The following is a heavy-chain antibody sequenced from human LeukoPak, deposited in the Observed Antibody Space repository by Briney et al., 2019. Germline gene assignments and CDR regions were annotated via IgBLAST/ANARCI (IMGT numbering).Heavy chain of an antibody. J-gene: IGHJ4*02. D-gene: IGHD6-19*01. CDR1: GFTFSNYG. CDR2: IRYDGFNK. CDR3: ARYLRSGWSYFDH. V-gene: IGHV3-30*02. Sequence: GGSLRLSCAASGFTFSNYGVHWVRQAPGKGLEWVAFIRYDGFNKYYADSVKGRFTISRDNVKNSLYLQMNSLRAEDTAVYYCARYLRSGWSYFDHWGQGTLVTVSS.